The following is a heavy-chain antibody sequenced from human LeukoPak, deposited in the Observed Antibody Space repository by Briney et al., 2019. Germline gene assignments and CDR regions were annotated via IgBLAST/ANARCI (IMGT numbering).Heavy chain of an antibody. J-gene: IGHJ4*02. CDR1: GLTFSSHW. D-gene: IGHD2-15*01. CDR3: ASRYCSGGSCYCDS. CDR2: ITNDGSST. Sequence: GGSLRLSCAASGLTFSSHWMHWVRQAPGKGLVWVSRITNDGSSTTYADSVKGRFTISRDNAKNMLYLQVNSLRAEDTAVYYCASRYCSGGSCYCDSWGQGTLVTVSS. V-gene: IGHV3-74*01.